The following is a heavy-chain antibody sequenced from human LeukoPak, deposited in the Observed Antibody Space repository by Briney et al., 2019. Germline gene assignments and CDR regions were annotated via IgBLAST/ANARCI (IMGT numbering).Heavy chain of an antibody. CDR1: GFTFSSYG. D-gene: IGHD3-22*01. CDR3: AKDSGYATMLVVVITHFDY. CDR2: ISYDGSNK. Sequence: GGSLRLSCAASGFTFSSYGMHWVRQAPGKGLEWVAVISYDGSNKYYADSVKGRFTISRDNSKNTLYLQMNSLRAEDTAVYYCAKDSGYATMLVVVITHFDYWGQGTLVTVSS. V-gene: IGHV3-30*18. J-gene: IGHJ4*02.